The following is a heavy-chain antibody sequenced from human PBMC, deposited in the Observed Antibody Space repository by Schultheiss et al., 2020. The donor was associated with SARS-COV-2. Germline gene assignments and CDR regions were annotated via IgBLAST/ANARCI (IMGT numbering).Heavy chain of an antibody. CDR1: GGSISSYY. Sequence: SETLSLTCTVSGGSISSYYWSWIRQPPGKGLDWIGYIYYSGSTNYNPSLKSRVTISVDTSKNQISLKLSSVTAADTAVYYCAAALAVASSEYWGQGALVTVSS. J-gene: IGHJ4*02. V-gene: IGHV4-59*08. CDR3: AAALAVASSEY. D-gene: IGHD6-19*01. CDR2: IYYSGST.